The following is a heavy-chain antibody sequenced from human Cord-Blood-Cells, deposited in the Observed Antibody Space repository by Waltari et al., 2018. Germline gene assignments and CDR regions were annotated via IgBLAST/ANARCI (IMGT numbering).Heavy chain of an antibody. V-gene: IGHV4-61*01. CDR3: ARDPVVVISPIHAFDI. CDR2: IYDSGST. D-gene: IGHD3-22*01. Sequence: QVQLQASGPGLVKPSETLSLTCTVSGGSVSSGSYYWSWIRQPPGKGLEWSGYIYDSGSTNYNPSLKSRVTISVDTSKNQFSLKLSSVTAADTAVYYCARDPVVVISPIHAFDIWGQGTMVTVSS. CDR1: GGSVSSGSYY. J-gene: IGHJ3*02.